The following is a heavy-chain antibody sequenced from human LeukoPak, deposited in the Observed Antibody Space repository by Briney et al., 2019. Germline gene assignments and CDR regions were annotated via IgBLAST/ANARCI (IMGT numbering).Heavy chain of an antibody. V-gene: IGHV1-2*02. CDR3: ARDTGFGELYGSYYYYYYMDV. D-gene: IGHD3-10*01. CDR2: INPNSGGT. Sequence: GASVKVSCKASGYAFTGYYMHWVRQAPGQGLEWMGWINPNSGGTNYAQKLQGRVTMTTDTSTSTAYMELRSLRSDDTAVYYCARDTGFGELYGSYYYYYYMDVWGKGTTVTISS. CDR1: GYAFTGYY. J-gene: IGHJ6*03.